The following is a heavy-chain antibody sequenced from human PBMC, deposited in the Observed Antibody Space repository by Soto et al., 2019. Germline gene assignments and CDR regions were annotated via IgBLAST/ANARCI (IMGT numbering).Heavy chain of an antibody. J-gene: IGHJ4*02. CDR2: IIPIFGTA. CDR3: ARDGGVYDYSPFDY. Sequence: QVQLVQSGAEVKKPGASVKVSCKASGGTFSSYAISWVRQAPGQGLEWMGGIIPIFGTADYAQKLQGRVTITADESTSTAYMELSSLRSEDTAVYYCARDGGVYDYSPFDYWGQGTLVTVSS. V-gene: IGHV1-69*12. CDR1: GGTFSSYA. D-gene: IGHD4-4*01.